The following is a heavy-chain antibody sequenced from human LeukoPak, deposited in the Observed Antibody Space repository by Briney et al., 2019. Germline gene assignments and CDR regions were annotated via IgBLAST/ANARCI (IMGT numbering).Heavy chain of an antibody. CDR1: GYTFTSYG. J-gene: IGHJ4*02. D-gene: IGHD1-1*01. CDR3: ARAGTVLSPFDY. V-gene: IGHV1-3*01. Sequence: ASVKVSCKASGYTFTSYGISWVRQAPGQRLEWMGWINAGNGNTKYSQKFQGRVTITRDTSASTAYMELSSLRSEDTAVYYCARAGTVLSPFDYWGQGTLVTVSS. CDR2: INAGNGNT.